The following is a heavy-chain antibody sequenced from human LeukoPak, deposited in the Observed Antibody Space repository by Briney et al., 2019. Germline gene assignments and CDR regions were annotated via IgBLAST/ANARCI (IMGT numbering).Heavy chain of an antibody. J-gene: IGHJ3*02. D-gene: IGHD3-22*01. CDR3: ARITMIVVIFGAFDI. CDR1: GFTFSSYS. CDR2: ISSSSSYI. Sequence: GGSLRLSCAASGFTFSSYSMNWVRQAPGKGLEWVSSISSSSSYIYYADSVKGQFTISRDNAKNSLYLQMNSLRAEDTAVYYCARITMIVVIFGAFDIWGQGTMVTVSS. V-gene: IGHV3-21*01.